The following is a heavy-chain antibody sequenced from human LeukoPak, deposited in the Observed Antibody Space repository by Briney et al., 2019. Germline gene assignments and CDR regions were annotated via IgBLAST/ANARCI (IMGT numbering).Heavy chain of an antibody. CDR3: ARDLGGPFDY. CDR1: GFTFSSYS. D-gene: IGHD3-16*01. J-gene: IGHJ4*02. V-gene: IGHV3-7*01. CDR2: IKQDGSEK. Sequence: GGSLRLSCAASGFTFSSYSMNWVRQAPGKGLEWVANIKQDGSEKYYVDSVKGRFTISRDNAKNSLYLQMNSLRAEDTAVYYCARDLGGPFDYWGQGTLVTVSS.